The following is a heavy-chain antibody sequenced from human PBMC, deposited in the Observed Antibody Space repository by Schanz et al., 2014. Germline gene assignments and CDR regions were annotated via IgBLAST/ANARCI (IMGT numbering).Heavy chain of an antibody. CDR3: ARVSMEFERGKSYYYYMDV. D-gene: IGHD3-10*01. V-gene: IGHV1-8*01. J-gene: IGHJ6*03. CDR2: MNPNSGDT. CDR1: GYPFTSDD. Sequence: QVQLVQSGAEVKKPGASVKVSCRASGYPFTSDDITWVRQAPGQGLEWMGWMNPNSGDTGYPRKFQDRVTMTRNTSISTAYMELNSLTSEDTDVYYCARVSMEFERGKSYYYYMDVWGKGTPVTVSS.